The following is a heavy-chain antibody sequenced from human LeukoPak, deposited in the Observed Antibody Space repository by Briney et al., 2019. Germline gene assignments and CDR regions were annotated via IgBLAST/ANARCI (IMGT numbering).Heavy chain of an antibody. D-gene: IGHD2-2*01. CDR3: AKEMAVPAAPGGAFDI. CDR1: GFTFSSYV. CDR2: ISGSGGST. Sequence: AGGSLRLSCAASGFTFSSYVMSWVRQAPGKGLEWVSAISGSGGSTYYADSVKGRFTISRDNSKNTLYLQMNSLRAEDTAVYYCAKEMAVPAAPGGAFDIWGQGTMVTVPS. V-gene: IGHV3-23*01. J-gene: IGHJ3*02.